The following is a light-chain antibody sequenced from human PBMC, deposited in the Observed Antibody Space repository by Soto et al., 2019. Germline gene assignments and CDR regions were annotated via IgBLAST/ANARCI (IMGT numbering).Light chain of an antibody. Sequence: DIQMNQSPSSLSASVGDRVTITCRASQSISSYLNWYQQKPGKAPKLLIYAASSLQSGVPSRFSGSGSWTDFTLTISSLQPEVFATYYWQQSYSTPVTFGGGTKVEIK. J-gene: IGKJ4*01. CDR2: AAS. CDR1: QSISSY. CDR3: QQSYSTPVT. V-gene: IGKV1-39*01.